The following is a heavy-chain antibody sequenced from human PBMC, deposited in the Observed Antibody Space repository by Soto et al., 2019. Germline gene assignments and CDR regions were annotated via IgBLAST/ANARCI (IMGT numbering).Heavy chain of an antibody. CDR3: ARPSGDYYDSSGYYVFYY. J-gene: IGHJ4*02. V-gene: IGHV1-46*01. CDR2: INPSGGST. D-gene: IGHD3-22*01. Sequence: ASVKVSCKASGYTFTSYYMHWVRQAPGQGLEWMGIINPSGGSTSYAQKFQGRVTMTGDESTSTAYMELSSLRSEDTAVYYCARPSGDYYDSSGYYVFYYWGQGTLVTVSS. CDR1: GYTFTSYY.